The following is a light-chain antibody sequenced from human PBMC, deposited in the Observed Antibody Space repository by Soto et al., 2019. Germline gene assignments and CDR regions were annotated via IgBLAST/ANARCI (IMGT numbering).Light chain of an antibody. CDR1: QSVSSN. CDR3: QHYNEWPPFT. V-gene: IGKV3-15*01. Sequence: EIVMTQSPATLSVSPGESATLSCRASQSVSSNLAWYQQKPGQAPRPLIYDTSTRATGIPARFSGSGSGTEFTLTIDSLQSEDFAVYYCQHYNEWPPFTFGPGTKVDIK. J-gene: IGKJ3*01. CDR2: DTS.